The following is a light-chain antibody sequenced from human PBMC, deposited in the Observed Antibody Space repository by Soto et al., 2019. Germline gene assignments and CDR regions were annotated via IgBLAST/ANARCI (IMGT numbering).Light chain of an antibody. V-gene: IGLV2-8*01. CDR1: SSDVGGYDF. J-gene: IGLJ1*01. Sequence: LAQPASSSGSPGQSITISCTGTSSDVGGYDFVAWHQQHPGKAPRLMIYDVSKLPSGVPDRFSGSKSGYTASLTVSGLQAEDEADYYCSSFVGGNIYVFGTGTKGNVL. CDR2: DVS. CDR3: SSFVGGNIYV.